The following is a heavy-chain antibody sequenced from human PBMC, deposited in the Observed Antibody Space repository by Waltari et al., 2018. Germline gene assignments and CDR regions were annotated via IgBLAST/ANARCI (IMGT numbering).Heavy chain of an antibody. CDR1: GYSISSGYY. J-gene: IGHJ4*02. D-gene: IGHD3-10*01. Sequence: QVQLQESGPGLVKPSETLSLTCAVSGYSISSGYYWGWIRQPPGKGLEWIGSIYHSGSTYSNPSLKSRVTISVDTSKNQFSLKLSSVTAADTAVYYCARDWGTMVGLFDYWGQGTLVTVSS. CDR3: ARDWGTMVGLFDY. CDR2: IYHSGST. V-gene: IGHV4-38-2*02.